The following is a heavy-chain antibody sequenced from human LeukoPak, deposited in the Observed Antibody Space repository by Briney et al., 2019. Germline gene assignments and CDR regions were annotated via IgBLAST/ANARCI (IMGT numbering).Heavy chain of an antibody. CDR3: ARALGGGVITPQDY. J-gene: IGHJ4*02. CDR1: GYTFTSYG. V-gene: IGHV1-18*01. CDR2: ISAYNGNT. D-gene: IGHD3-10*01. Sequence: ASVTVSCKASGYTFTSYGISWVRQAPGQGLEWMGWISAYNGNTNYAQKLQGRVTMTTDTSTSTAYMELRSLRSDDTAVYYCARALGGGVITPQDYWGQGTLVTVSS.